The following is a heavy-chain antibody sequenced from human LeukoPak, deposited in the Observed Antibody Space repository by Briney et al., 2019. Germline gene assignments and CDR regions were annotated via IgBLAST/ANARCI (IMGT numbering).Heavy chain of an antibody. J-gene: IGHJ4*02. CDR2: IKSKTDGGTT. Sequence: PGGSLRLSCAASGFTFSNAWMSWVRQAPGKGLEWDGRIKSKTDGGTTDYAAPVKGRFTISRDDSKNTLYLQMNSLKTEDTAVYYCTTDPYYYDSSAYTSDYWGPGTLVTVSS. CDR1: GFTFSNAW. D-gene: IGHD3-22*01. CDR3: TTDPYYYDSSAYTSDY. V-gene: IGHV3-15*01.